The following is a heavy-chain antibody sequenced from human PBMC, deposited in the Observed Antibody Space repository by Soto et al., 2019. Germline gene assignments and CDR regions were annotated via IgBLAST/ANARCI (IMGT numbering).Heavy chain of an antibody. D-gene: IGHD3-16*01. J-gene: IGHJ4*02. V-gene: IGHV4-4*02. CDR3: ASLGAYSTYYFDY. Sequence: SETLSLTCAVSGGSISSSNWWSWVRQPPGKGLEWIGEIYHSGSTNYNPSLKSRVTISVDKSKNQFSLKLSSVTAADTAVYYCASLGAYSTYYFDYWGQGTLVTVSS. CDR1: GGSISSSNW. CDR2: IYHSGST.